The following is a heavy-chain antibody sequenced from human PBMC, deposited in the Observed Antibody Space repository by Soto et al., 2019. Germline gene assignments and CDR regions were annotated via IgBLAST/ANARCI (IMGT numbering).Heavy chain of an antibody. CDR2: IYYTGST. Sequence: SETLSLTCTVSGGSITSYYWSWIRQPPGKGLEWLGYIYYTGSTNYNPSLKSRVTISLDTSKNQFSLKLSSVTAADTAVYYCARHAYGSGFYYGMNVWGKGTTVTVS. D-gene: IGHD3-10*01. CDR1: GGSITSYY. V-gene: IGHV4-59*08. CDR3: ARHAYGSGFYYGMNV. J-gene: IGHJ6*04.